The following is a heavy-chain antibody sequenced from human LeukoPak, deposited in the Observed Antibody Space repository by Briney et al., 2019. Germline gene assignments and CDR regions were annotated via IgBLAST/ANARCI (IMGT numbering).Heavy chain of an antibody. D-gene: IGHD3-22*01. CDR1: GFTVSTNY. CDR3: AREAYYHDSSGYYYPDY. J-gene: IGHJ4*02. Sequence: GGSLRLSCAASGFTVSTNYMSWVRQAPGMGLEWVSIIYGGDSTSYTDSVKGRFTISRDSSKNTLYLQMNGLRAEDTAVYFCAREAYYHDSSGYYYPDYWGQGTLVTVSS. CDR2: IYGGDST. V-gene: IGHV3-66*02.